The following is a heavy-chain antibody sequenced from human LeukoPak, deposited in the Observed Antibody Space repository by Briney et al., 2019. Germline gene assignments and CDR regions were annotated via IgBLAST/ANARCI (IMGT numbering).Heavy chain of an antibody. CDR2: ISAYNGNT. CDR1: GGTFSSYG. Sequence: ASVKVSCKASGGTFSSYGISWVRQAPGQGLEWMGWISAYNGNTNYAQKLQGRVTITADESTSTAYMELSSLRSEDTAVYYCARVCCGAYCGGDCPFDYWGQGTLVTVSS. D-gene: IGHD2-21*01. V-gene: IGHV1-18*01. J-gene: IGHJ4*02. CDR3: ARVCCGAYCGGDCPFDY.